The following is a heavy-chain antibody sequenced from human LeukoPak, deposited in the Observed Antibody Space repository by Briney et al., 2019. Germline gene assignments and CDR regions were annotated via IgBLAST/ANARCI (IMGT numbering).Heavy chain of an antibody. D-gene: IGHD1-26*01. J-gene: IGHJ3*02. CDR3: ARYIVSYPHDAFDI. Sequence: SETLPLTCTVSGGSISSSSYCWGWIRQPPGKGLEWIGSIFYSGSTYYNPSLKSRVTISVDTSKKQFSLKLSSVTAADTAFYYCARYIVSYPHDAFDIWGQGTMVTVSS. CDR2: IFYSGST. V-gene: IGHV4-39*07. CDR1: GGSISSSSYC.